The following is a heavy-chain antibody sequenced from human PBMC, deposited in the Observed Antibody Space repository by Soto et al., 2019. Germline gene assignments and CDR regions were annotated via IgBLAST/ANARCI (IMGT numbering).Heavy chain of an antibody. J-gene: IGHJ6*02. V-gene: IGHV1-2*04. CDR1: GYTFTGYY. CDR2: INPNSGGT. D-gene: IGHD6-13*01. CDR3: ARDLSIAAAGTLYYYYGMDV. Sequence: GASVKVSCKASGYTFTGYYMHWVRQAPGQGLEWMGWINPNSGGTNYAQKFQGWVTMTRDTSISTAYMELSRLRSNDTAVYYCARDLSIAAAGTLYYYYGMDVWGQGTTVTVSS.